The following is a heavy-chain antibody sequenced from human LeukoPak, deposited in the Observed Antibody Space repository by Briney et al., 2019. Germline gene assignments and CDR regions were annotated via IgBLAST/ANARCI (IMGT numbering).Heavy chain of an antibody. J-gene: IGHJ4*02. Sequence: GGSLRLSCAASGFTFSSYAMHWVRQAPGKGLEWVAVISYDGSNKYYADSVKGRFTISRDNSKNTLYLQMNSLRAEDTAVYYCARDLMGPGAAAGTLIDYWGQRTLVTVSS. CDR2: ISYDGSNK. V-gene: IGHV3-30*04. D-gene: IGHD6-13*01. CDR3: ARDLMGPGAAAGTLIDY. CDR1: GFTFSSYA.